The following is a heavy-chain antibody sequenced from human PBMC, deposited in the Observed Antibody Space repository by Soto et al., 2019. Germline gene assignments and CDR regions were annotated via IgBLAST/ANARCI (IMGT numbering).Heavy chain of an antibody. CDR1: GFTFSSVA. V-gene: IGHV3-23*01. J-gene: IGHJ4*02. CDR3: AKGSLTAGY. CDR2: ISGSGDST. Sequence: EVQLLESGGGLVQPGGSLRLSCAGSGFTFSSVAMTWVRQAPGKGLEWVSSISGSGDSTYYADSVKGRFTISRDNSKNTLYLQINSIRAEDTAVYYCAKGSLTAGYWGQGTLVTVSS.